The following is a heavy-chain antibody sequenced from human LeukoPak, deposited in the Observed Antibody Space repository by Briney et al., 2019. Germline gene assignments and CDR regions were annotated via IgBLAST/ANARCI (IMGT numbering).Heavy chain of an antibody. Sequence: ASVKVSCKASGYTFTNYGISWVRQAPGQGLEWVGWISAYSGNTNYAQNLQGRVTVTTDTSTSTAYMELRSLRSDDTAVYYCARAPDDYDFWSGPFDYWGRGTLVTVSS. CDR2: ISAYSGNT. D-gene: IGHD3-3*01. J-gene: IGHJ4*02. V-gene: IGHV1-18*01. CDR1: GYTFTNYG. CDR3: ARAPDDYDFWSGPFDY.